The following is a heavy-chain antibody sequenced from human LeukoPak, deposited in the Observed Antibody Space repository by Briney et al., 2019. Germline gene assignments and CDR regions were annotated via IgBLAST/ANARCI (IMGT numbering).Heavy chain of an antibody. CDR2: ISAYNGNT. Sequence: GASVKVSCKASGYTFTSYYMHWVRQAPGQGLEWMGWISAYNGNTNYAQKLQGRVTMTTDTSTSTAYMELRSLRSDDTAVYYCARGLARTSMVTRGGVRFDYWGQGTLVTVSS. D-gene: IGHD5-18*01. V-gene: IGHV1-18*04. CDR1: GYTFTSYY. J-gene: IGHJ4*02. CDR3: ARGLARTSMVTRGGVRFDY.